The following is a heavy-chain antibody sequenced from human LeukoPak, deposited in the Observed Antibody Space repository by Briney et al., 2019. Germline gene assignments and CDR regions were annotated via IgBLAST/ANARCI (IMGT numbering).Heavy chain of an antibody. CDR3: AREARYCSGGSCYSRYFDY. Sequence: GGSLRLSCAASGFTFSIYAMSWVRQPPGKGLEWVSGVTASDNSAFYADSVKGRFTISRDNSKNTLYLQMNSLRAEDTAVYYCAREARYCSGGSCYSRYFDYWGQGTLVTVSS. V-gene: IGHV3-23*01. CDR1: GFTFSIYA. J-gene: IGHJ4*02. CDR2: VTASDNSA. D-gene: IGHD2-15*01.